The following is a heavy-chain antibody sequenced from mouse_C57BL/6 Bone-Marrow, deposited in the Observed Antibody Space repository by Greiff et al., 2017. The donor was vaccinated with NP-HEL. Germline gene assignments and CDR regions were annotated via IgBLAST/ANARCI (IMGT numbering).Heavy chain of an antibody. Sequence: QVQLQQSGAELVRPGASVTLSCKASGYTFTDYEMHWVKQTPVHGLEWNGAIDPETGGTAYNQKFKGKAILTADKSSSTAYMELRSLTSEDSAVYYCTRGYYGTQEAWFAYWGQGTLVTVSA. J-gene: IGHJ3*01. CDR1: GYTFTDYE. V-gene: IGHV1-15*01. CDR2: IDPETGGT. D-gene: IGHD1-1*01. CDR3: TRGYYGTQEAWFAY.